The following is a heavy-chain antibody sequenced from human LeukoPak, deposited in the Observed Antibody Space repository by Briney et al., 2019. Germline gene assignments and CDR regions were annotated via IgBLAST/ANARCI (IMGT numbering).Heavy chain of an antibody. CDR2: INHSGST. J-gene: IGHJ4*02. CDR1: GGSFSGYY. D-gene: IGHD6-13*01. V-gene: IGHV4-34*01. CDR3: ARGAAAAFHRVYYFDY. Sequence: SETLSLTCAVYGGSFSGYYWSWIRQPPGKGLEWIGEINHSGSTNYNPSLKSRVTISVDTSKNQFSLKLSSVTAADTAVYYCARGAAAAFHRVYYFDYWGQGTLVTVSS.